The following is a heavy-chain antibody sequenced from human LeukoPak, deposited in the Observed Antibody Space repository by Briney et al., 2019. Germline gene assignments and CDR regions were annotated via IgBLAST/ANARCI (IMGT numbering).Heavy chain of an antibody. CDR1: GGTFSSYA. D-gene: IGHD6-6*01. CDR2: IDPNSGGT. J-gene: IGHJ6*03. CDR3: ARDPAISSSSEWPYYYYYMDV. Sequence: ASVKVSCKASGGTFSSYAISWVRQAPGQGLEWMGWIDPNSGGTNYAQKFQGRVTMTRDTSISTAYMELSRLRSDDTAVYYCARDPAISSSSEWPYYYYYMDVWGKGTTVTVSS. V-gene: IGHV1-2*02.